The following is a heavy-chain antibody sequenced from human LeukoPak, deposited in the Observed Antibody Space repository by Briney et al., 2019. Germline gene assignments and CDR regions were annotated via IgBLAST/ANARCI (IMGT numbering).Heavy chain of an antibody. D-gene: IGHD3/OR15-3a*01. CDR1: GFTFSSYA. J-gene: IGHJ4*02. V-gene: IGHV3-30-3*01. CDR3: ARVYGFLDHGGFDY. Sequence: PGGSLRLSCAASGFTFSSYAMHWVRQAPGKGLEWVAVISYDGSNKYYADSVKGRFTISRDNSKNTLYLQMNSLRAEDTAVYYCARVYGFLDHGGFDYWGQGTLVTVSS. CDR2: ISYDGSNK.